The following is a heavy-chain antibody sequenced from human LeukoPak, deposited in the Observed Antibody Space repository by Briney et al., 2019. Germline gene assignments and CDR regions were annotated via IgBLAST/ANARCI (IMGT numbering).Heavy chain of an antibody. V-gene: IGHV4-61*02. CDR3: ARDFSHYYGSGSYYNAYWFDP. CDR2: IYTSGST. D-gene: IGHD3-10*01. CDR1: GGSISSGSYY. Sequence: SQTLSLTCTVSGGSISSGSYYWSWIRQPAGKGLEWIGRIYTSGSTNYNPSLKSRVTISVDTSKNQFSLKLSSATAADTAVYYCARDFSHYYGSGSYYNAYWFDPWGQGTLVTVSS. J-gene: IGHJ5*02.